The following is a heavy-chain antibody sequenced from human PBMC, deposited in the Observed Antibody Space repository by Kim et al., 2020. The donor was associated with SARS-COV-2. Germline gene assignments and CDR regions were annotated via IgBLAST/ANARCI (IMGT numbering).Heavy chain of an antibody. J-gene: IGHJ5*02. D-gene: IGHD4-17*01. CDR2: NYYSGNT. V-gene: IGHV4-31*03. CDR3: ARPIDYGATGHGLDP. Sequence: SETLSLTCIVSGDSINSGDYYSTWLRQHPGKGLEWNVYNYYSGNTYSNLSLQSRVTISVDTSQNPLSLNLSSVTAAATAVCYCARPIDYGATGHGLDPWG. CDR1: GDSINSGDYY.